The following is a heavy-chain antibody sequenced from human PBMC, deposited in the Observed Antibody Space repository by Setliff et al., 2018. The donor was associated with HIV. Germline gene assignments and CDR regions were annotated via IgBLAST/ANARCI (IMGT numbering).Heavy chain of an antibody. CDR2: IWYDGSNK. Sequence: PGGSLRLSCAASGFTFSSYGMHWVRQAPGKGLEWVAVIWYDGSNKYYADSMKGRFTISRDNAKNSLYLQMNSLRADDTAVYFCARPTNIDTLYYGSQTFYMYYYGLDVWGQGTTVTVSS. CDR3: ARPTNIDTLYYGSQTFYMYYYGLDV. D-gene: IGHD1-26*01. V-gene: IGHV3-33*01. J-gene: IGHJ6*02. CDR1: GFTFSSYG.